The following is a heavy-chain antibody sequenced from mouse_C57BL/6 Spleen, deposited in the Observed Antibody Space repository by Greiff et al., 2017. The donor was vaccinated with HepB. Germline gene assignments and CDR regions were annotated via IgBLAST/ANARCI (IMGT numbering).Heavy chain of an antibody. J-gene: IGHJ2*01. CDR3: GRVPPDSYYFDY. V-gene: IGHV5-4*01. CDR1: GLTFSSYA. CDR2: ISDGGRYT. Sequence: EVQLVESGGGLVKPGGSLKLSCAASGLTFSSYAMSWVRQTPEKRLGWVATISDGGRYTYYPDNVKGRFTISRDNAKNNLYLQMSHLKSEGTAMYYCGRVPPDSYYFDYWGQGTTLTVSS.